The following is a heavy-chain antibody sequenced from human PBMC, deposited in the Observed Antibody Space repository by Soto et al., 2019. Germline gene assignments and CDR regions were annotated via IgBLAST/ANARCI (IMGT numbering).Heavy chain of an antibody. CDR3: ARVCPDAFDI. J-gene: IGHJ3*02. CDR2: ISSNGNTI. CDR1: VFNFGDYY. Sequence: GGSLRLACAASVFNFGDYYMIWIRQDPGKGLEWVSYISSNGNTIYDGDSVKGRFTISRDNSKNLLYLQMNSLRAEDTAVYYCARVCPDAFDIWGLRTVVTVSS. V-gene: IGHV3-11*01.